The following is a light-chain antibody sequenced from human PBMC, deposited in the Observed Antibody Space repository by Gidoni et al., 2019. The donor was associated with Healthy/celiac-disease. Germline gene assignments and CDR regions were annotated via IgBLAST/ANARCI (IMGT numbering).Light chain of an antibody. CDR2: GAS. CDR1: QSVSSN. Sequence: EILMTQSPATLSVSPGERAPLSCRASQSVSSNLAWYQQKPGQAPRLLSYGASTRATGIPARFSGSGSGTEFTLTISSLQSEDFAVYYCQQYNNWPLGFXPXTKVXIK. V-gene: IGKV3-15*01. J-gene: IGKJ3*01. CDR3: QQYNNWPLG.